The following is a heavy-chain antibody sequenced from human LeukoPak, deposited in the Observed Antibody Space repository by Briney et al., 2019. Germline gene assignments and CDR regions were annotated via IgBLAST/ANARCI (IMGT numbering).Heavy chain of an antibody. J-gene: IGHJ3*02. Sequence: PSETLSLTCTVSGASIRSGDYYWSWIRQPPGKGLEWIGYIYDSGSTYYNPSLKSRVTISVDKSKNQFSLKLSSVTAADTAVYYCAREKSTHPGNIAAAGDDAFDIWGQGTMVTVSS. CDR1: GASIRSGDYY. CDR3: AREKSTHPGNIAAAGDDAFDI. V-gene: IGHV4-30-4*01. D-gene: IGHD6-13*01. CDR2: IYDSGST.